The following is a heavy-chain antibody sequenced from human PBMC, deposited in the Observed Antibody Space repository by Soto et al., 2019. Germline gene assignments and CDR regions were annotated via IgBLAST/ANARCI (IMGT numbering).Heavy chain of an antibody. CDR2: ISSSSSYI. V-gene: IGHV3-21*01. CDR1: GFTFSSYS. D-gene: IGHD3-3*01. J-gene: IGHJ4*02. Sequence: GGSLRLSCAASGFTFSSYSMNWVRQAPGKGLEWVSSISSSSSYIYYADSVKGRFTISRDNAKNSLYLQMNSLRAEDTAVYYCARVPLVMSILEWLRFDYWGQGTLVTVSS. CDR3: ARVPLVMSILEWLRFDY.